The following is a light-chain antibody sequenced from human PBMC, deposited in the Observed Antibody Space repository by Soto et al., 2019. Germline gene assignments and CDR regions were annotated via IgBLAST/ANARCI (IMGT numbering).Light chain of an antibody. CDR1: QTVSSSY. CDR3: QQYGSSPET. J-gene: IGKJ1*01. V-gene: IGKV3-20*01. CDR2: GSS. Sequence: PGERATLSCRASQTVSSSYLAWYQQKPGQAPRLLIYGSSSRATGIPDRFSGSGSGTDFTLTISRLEPEDFAVYYCQQYGSSPETFGHGTKVDIK.